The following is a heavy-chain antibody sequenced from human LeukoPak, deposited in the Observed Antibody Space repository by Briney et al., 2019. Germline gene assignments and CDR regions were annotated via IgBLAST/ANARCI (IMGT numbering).Heavy chain of an antibody. J-gene: IGHJ6*03. Sequence: GRSLRLSCAASGFTFRNYAMHWVRQAPGKGLEWVAFIRYDGSNKYYADSVKGRFTISRDNSKNTLYLQMNSLRAEDTAVYYCAKVDSSSWYFYYYYMDVWGKGTTVTISS. CDR3: AKVDSSSWYFYYYYMDV. D-gene: IGHD6-13*01. CDR2: IRYDGSNK. CDR1: GFTFRNYA. V-gene: IGHV3-30*02.